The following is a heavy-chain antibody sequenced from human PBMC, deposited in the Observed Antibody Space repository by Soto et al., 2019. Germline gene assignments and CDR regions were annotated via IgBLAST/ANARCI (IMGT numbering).Heavy chain of an antibody. J-gene: IGHJ4*02. V-gene: IGHV5-10-1*01. D-gene: IGHD6-19*01. Sequence: LGESLKISCEASGYMFPIYHISWVRQMPGKGLEWVGKIDPSDSRTMYRPSSRARITISVDKSINTAYLEWGRLKASDTAMYYCARGLSTHIAVAGMGYFDSWGQGTLVTVSS. CDR2: IDPSDSRT. CDR1: GYMFPIYH. CDR3: ARGLSTHIAVAGMGYFDS.